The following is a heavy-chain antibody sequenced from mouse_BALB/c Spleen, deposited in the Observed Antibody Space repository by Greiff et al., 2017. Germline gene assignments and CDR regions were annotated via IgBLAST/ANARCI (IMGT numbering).Heavy chain of an antibody. J-gene: IGHJ4*01. CDR1: GFTFSSYA. CDR3: ARRQNYYGSTFYAMDY. CDR2: ISSGGST. Sequence: EVQLVESGGGLVKPGGSLKLSCAASGFTFSSYAMSWVRQTPEKRLEWVASISSGGSTYYPDSVKGRFTISRDNARNILYLQMSSLRSEDTAMYYCARRQNYYGSTFYAMDYWGQGTSVTVSS. D-gene: IGHD1-1*01. V-gene: IGHV5-6-5*01.